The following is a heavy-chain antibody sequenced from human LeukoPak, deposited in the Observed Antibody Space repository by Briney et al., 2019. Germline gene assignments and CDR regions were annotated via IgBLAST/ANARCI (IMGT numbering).Heavy chain of an antibody. J-gene: IGHJ3*02. Sequence: SETLSLTCTVSGGSISGYYWSWIRQSPGKGLVWIGYIYYSGSTNYNPPLKSRVTISVDMSKNQFSLKLSSVTAADTALYYCARHFTYYYDSSGYPRDAFDIWGQGTMVTVSS. V-gene: IGHV4-59*08. D-gene: IGHD3-22*01. CDR1: GGSISGYY. CDR3: ARHFTYYYDSSGYPRDAFDI. CDR2: IYYSGST.